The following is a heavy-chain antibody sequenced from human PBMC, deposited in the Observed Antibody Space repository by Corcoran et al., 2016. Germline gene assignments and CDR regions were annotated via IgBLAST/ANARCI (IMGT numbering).Heavy chain of an antibody. J-gene: IGHJ4*02. D-gene: IGHD5-12*01. CDR2: INHSGST. Sequence: QVQLQQWGAGLLKPSETLSLTCAVYGGSFSGYYWSWIRQPPGKGLEWIGEINHSGSTNYNPSLKSRVTISVDTSKNQFSLKLSSVTAADTAVYYCARDRRRDGYNYSGYYFDYWGQGTLVTVSS. CDR3: ARDRRRDGYNYSGYYFDY. V-gene: IGHV4-34*01. CDR1: GGSFSGYY.